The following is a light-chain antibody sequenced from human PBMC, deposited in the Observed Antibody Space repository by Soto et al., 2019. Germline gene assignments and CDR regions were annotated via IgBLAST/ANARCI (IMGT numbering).Light chain of an antibody. CDR1: QTISSSY. CDR3: QQFRT. V-gene: IGKV3-20*01. Sequence: EIVLTQSPGTLSLSPGERATLSCRASQTISSSYLAWYQQKPAQAPRLIIYGASTRATGIPDRFSGSGSGTDFTLTINRLESEDIAVYYCQQFRTFGPGTKVEIK. CDR2: GAS. J-gene: IGKJ3*01.